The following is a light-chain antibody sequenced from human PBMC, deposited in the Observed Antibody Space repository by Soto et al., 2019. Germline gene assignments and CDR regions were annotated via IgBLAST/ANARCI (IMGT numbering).Light chain of an antibody. Sequence: DIQMTQSPSSLSASVGDRVTITCRASQTISSYLNWYQQKPGQAPNFLIYAASSLQSGVPSRISGSGSGTDFTLIISSLQPEDFATYYCQQSYSTPWTFGQGTKVEIK. CDR2: AAS. CDR1: QTISSY. J-gene: IGKJ1*01. CDR3: QQSYSTPWT. V-gene: IGKV1-39*01.